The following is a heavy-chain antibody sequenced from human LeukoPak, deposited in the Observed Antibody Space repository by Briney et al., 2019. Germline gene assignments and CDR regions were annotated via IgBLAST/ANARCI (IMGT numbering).Heavy chain of an antibody. CDR2: FDPEDGET. V-gene: IGHV1-24*01. Sequence: GASVKVSCKVSGYTLTELSMHWVRQAPGKGLEWMGGFDPEDGETIYAQKFQGRVTITTDESTSTAYMELSSLRSEDTAVYYCARGSEYQLLSFGLSDPWGQGTLVTVSS. CDR1: GYTLTELS. D-gene: IGHD2-2*01. J-gene: IGHJ5*02. CDR3: ARGSEYQLLSFGLSDP.